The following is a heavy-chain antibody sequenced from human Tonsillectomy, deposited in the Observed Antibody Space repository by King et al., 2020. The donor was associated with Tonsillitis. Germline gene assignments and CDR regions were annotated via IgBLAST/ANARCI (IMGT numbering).Heavy chain of an antibody. CDR3: ARFGWFLEWSKMDV. D-gene: IGHD3-3*01. Sequence: VQLLESGGGWVQPGGSLRLSCAASGFTFSGYWRSWVRQSPGKGLEWVANIKQDGSEKFYLDSVKGRVTIYRDNATNSLYVQMNSLRAEKTSVYYSARFGWFLEWSKMDVWGKGTTVTVSS. CDR1: GFTFSGYW. CDR2: IKQDGSEK. J-gene: IGHJ6*04. V-gene: IGHV3-7*01.